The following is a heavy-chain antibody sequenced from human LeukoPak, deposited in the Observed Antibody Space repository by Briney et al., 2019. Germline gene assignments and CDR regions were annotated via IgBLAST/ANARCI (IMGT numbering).Heavy chain of an antibody. V-gene: IGHV3-53*01. Sequence: GGSLRLSCAASGVIVSRNFMSWVRQAPGKGLQWVAIMYAGGTTDYSESVRGRFHISRDTSNNTLSLQMNSLRAEDTAVYYCARGSGSGWPLDRWGQGTLVTVSS. J-gene: IGHJ5*02. D-gene: IGHD6-19*01. CDR1: GVIVSRNF. CDR3: ARGSGSGWPLDR. CDR2: MYAGGTT.